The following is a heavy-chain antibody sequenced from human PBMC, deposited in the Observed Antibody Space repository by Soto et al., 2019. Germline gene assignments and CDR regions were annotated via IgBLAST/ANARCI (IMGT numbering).Heavy chain of an antibody. CDR1: GGSISSSSYS. CDR3: ARLGYDSSGYPSWFDP. D-gene: IGHD3-22*01. V-gene: IGHV4-31*03. CDR2: VYFSGNT. J-gene: IGHJ5*02. Sequence: SLTCTVSGGSISSSSYSWSWIRQHPGKGLEWIGYVYFSGNTDYNPSLKSRVTISVDTSKKQFSLRLTSVTVADTAVYYCARLGYDSSGYPSWFDPWGQGTLVTVSS.